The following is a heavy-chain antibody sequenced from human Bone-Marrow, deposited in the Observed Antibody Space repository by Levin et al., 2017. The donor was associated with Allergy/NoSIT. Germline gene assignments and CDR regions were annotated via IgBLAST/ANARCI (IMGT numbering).Heavy chain of an antibody. CDR3: ARDREWSGWSGDAFDI. D-gene: IGHD6-19*01. Sequence: GESLKISCKASGYRFTSHALNWVRQAPGQGLEWLGWISTNNGDATYAQGFTGRFVFTLDTSVSTAYLQISSLMAEDTAVYYCARDREWSGWSGDAFDIWGQGTMVSVSS. J-gene: IGHJ3*02. V-gene: IGHV7-4-1*02. CDR2: ISTNNGDA. CDR1: GYRFTSHA.